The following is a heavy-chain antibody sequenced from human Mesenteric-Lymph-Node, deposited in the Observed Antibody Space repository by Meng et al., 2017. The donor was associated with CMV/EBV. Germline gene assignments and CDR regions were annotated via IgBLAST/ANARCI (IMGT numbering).Heavy chain of an antibody. V-gene: IGHV4-34*01. CDR1: GGSLNDNS. Sequence: SETLSLTCAVYGGSLNDNSWSWIRQPPGKGLEWIGSVHHSGNTYFRPSLKSRATISVDTSKNQFSLKLTSVTAADTAVYFCARRAGVPYFDYWGQGTLVTVSS. CDR3: ARRAGVPYFDY. J-gene: IGHJ4*02. CDR2: VHHSGNT. D-gene: IGHD3-10*01.